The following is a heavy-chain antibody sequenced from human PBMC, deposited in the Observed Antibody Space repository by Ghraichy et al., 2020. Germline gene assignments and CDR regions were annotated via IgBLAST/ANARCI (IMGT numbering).Heavy chain of an antibody. CDR1: GFSLTTDGVG. CDR3: ARGGRSYFGMDV. J-gene: IGHJ6*02. Sequence: SGPTLVKPTQTLTLTCTFSGFSLTTDGVGVGWVRQTPGKALEWLAYTFWNDDKRYSPSLKSRLTITKGTSKNQVVLTMTNMDPVDTGTYYCARGGRSYFGMDVWGQGTTVTGSS. D-gene: IGHD2-15*01. V-gene: IGHV2-5*01. CDR2: TFWNDDK.